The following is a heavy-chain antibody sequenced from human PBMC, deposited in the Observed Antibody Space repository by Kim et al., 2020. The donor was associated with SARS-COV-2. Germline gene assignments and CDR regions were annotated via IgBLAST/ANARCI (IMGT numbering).Heavy chain of an antibody. CDR2: IKQDGSEK. D-gene: IGHD2-2*01. V-gene: IGHV3-7*01. Sequence: GGSLRLSCAASGFTFSRHWMTWVRQAPGMGLEWVANIKQDGSEKNSGDSVKGRFTISRDNAKNSLYLQMNSLRVEDTAVYYCARGTNTAARSAFDIWGQGTMVTVSS. J-gene: IGHJ3*02. CDR1: GFTFSRHW. CDR3: ARGTNTAARSAFDI.